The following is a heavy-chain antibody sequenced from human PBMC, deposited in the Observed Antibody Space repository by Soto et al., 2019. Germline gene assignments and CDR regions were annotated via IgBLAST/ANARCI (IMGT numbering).Heavy chain of an antibody. D-gene: IGHD3-3*01. Sequence: SLRLSCAASGFTFSSYWMSWVRQAPGKGLAWVADIKQDGTEKYYVDSVKSRFTISRDNAKNSLYLQMNSLRAEDTAVYYCARDKYYDFWIGYSNYYFDYWGQEPWSPSPQ. CDR3: ARDKYYDFWIGYSNYYFDY. V-gene: IGHV3-7*03. CDR1: GFTFSSYW. J-gene: IGHJ4*01. CDR2: IKQDGTEK.